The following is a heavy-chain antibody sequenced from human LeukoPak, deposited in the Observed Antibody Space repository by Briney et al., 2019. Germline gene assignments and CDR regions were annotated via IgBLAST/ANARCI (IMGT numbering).Heavy chain of an antibody. CDR3: AREVTTQTGEYYFDY. CDR2: IGTAGDT. CDR1: GFTFSSYD. Sequence: GVSLRLSCAASGFTFSSYDMHWVRQATGKGLEWVSAIGTAGDTYYPGSVKGRFTISRENAKNSLYLQMNSLRAGDTAVYYCAREVTTQTGEYYFDYWGQGTLVTVSS. D-gene: IGHD4-17*01. J-gene: IGHJ4*02. V-gene: IGHV3-13*01.